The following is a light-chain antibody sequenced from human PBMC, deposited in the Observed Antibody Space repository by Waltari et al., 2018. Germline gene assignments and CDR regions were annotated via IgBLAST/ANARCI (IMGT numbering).Light chain of an antibody. Sequence: SYELTQPPSVSVSPGQTARITCSGDALPKQYAYWYQQKPGQAPVLVIYKDSERPSGIPERVSGSSSGTTVTLTISGVQAEDEAYYYCQSADSSGTYVFGTGTKVTVL. CDR1: ALPKQY. CDR3: QSADSSGTYV. J-gene: IGLJ1*01. V-gene: IGLV3-25*03. CDR2: KDS.